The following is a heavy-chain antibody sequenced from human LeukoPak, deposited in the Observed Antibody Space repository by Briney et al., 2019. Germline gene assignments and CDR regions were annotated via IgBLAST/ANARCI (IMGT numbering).Heavy chain of an antibody. V-gene: IGHV3-30*03. CDR3: ARGRGYSYGPFDY. Sequence: PGGSLRLSCAASGFTFSSYGMHWVRQAPGKGLEWVAVISYDGSNKYYADSVKGRFTISRDNSKNTLYLQMNSLRAEDTAVYYCARGRGYSYGPFDYWGQGTLVTVSS. CDR1: GFTFSSYG. J-gene: IGHJ4*02. CDR2: ISYDGSNK. D-gene: IGHD5-18*01.